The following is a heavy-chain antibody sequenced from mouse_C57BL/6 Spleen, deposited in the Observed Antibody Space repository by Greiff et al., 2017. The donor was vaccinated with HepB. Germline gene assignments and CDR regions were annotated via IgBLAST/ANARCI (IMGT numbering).Heavy chain of an antibody. CDR2: ISSGGSYT. Sequence: LMESGGDLVKPGGSLKLSCAASGFTFSSYGMSWVRQTPDKRLEWVATISSGGSYTYYPDSVKGRFTISRDNAKNTLYLQMSSLKSEDTAMYYCARHGGGYYFDYWGQGTTLTVSS. CDR3: ARHGGGYYFDY. CDR1: GFTFSSYG. V-gene: IGHV5-6*01. J-gene: IGHJ2*01.